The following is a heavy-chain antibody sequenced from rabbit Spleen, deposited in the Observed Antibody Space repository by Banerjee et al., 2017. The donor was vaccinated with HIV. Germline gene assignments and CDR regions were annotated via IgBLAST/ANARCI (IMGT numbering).Heavy chain of an antibody. D-gene: IGHD6-1*01. CDR3: ARSANNLYRNFNL. J-gene: IGHJ4*01. CDR2: IYTSSGST. V-gene: IGHV1S43*01. CDR1: GIDFSTDYY. Sequence: QQQLEESGGGLVKPGGTLTLTCKASGIDFSTDYYISWVRQAPGKGLEWIACIYTSSGSTWYASWANGRFTIPKTSSTTVTLEMTRLTAADTATYFCARSANNLYRNFNLWGPGTLVTVS.